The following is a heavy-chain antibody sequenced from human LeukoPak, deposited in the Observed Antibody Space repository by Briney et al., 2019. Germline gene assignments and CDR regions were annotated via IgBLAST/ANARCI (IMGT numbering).Heavy chain of an antibody. CDR3: ASELTAHYDFWSGYPKQYFQH. CDR2: ISGSGGST. CDR1: GFTFSSYA. J-gene: IGHJ1*01. D-gene: IGHD3-3*01. V-gene: IGHV3-23*01. Sequence: PGGSLRLSCAASGFTFSSYAMSWVRQAPGKGLEWVSAISGSGGSTYYADSVKGRFTISRDNSKNTLYLQMNSLRAEDTAVYYCASELTAHYDFWSGYPKQYFQHWGQGTLVTVSS.